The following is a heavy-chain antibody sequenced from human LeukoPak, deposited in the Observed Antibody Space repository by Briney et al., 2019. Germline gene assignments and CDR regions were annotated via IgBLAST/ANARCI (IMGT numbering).Heavy chain of an antibody. D-gene: IGHD6-13*01. J-gene: IGHJ5*02. CDR1: GGSISSGGYS. V-gene: IGHV4-31*03. CDR3: ARDRVAAAGRSWFDP. Sequence: SETLSLTCTVSGGSISSGGYSWSWIRQHPGKGLEWIGYIYYSGSTYYNPSLKSRVTISVDTSKNQFSLKLSSVTAADTAVYYCARDRVAAAGRSWFDPWGQGTLVTVSS. CDR2: IYYSGST.